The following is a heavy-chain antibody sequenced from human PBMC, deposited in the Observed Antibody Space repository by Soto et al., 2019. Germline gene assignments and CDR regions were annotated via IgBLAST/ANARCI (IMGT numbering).Heavy chain of an antibody. J-gene: IGHJ4*01. D-gene: IGHD1-26*01. CDR3: ARDSGKGAYFDY. Sequence: EVQLVESGGGLVQPGGSQRLSCAASGFTFSDHYMDWVRQAPGKGLEWVGRIRNKANSYTTDYAASVKGRFTISRDDSTDSLYLQMNSLKTEDTAIYDCARDSGKGAYFDYWGHGTLATVSS. CDR1: GFTFSDHY. V-gene: IGHV3-72*01. CDR2: IRNKANSYTT.